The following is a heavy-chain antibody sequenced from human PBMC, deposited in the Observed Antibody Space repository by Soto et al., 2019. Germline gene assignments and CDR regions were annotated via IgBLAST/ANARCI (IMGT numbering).Heavy chain of an antibody. CDR1: GYTFTSHY. Sequence: QVQLVQSGAEVKKPGAAVEVSCKASGYTFTSHYVHWVRQAPEQGLEWMGLINANSGTTSYAQKFQGRVTMTRDTPTSTVYMELSSLRFEDTAVYYCARDRNLETSAWARDYWGQGTLVTVSS. V-gene: IGHV1-46*03. CDR3: ARDRNLETSAWARDY. D-gene: IGHD6-19*01. J-gene: IGHJ4*02. CDR2: INANSGTT.